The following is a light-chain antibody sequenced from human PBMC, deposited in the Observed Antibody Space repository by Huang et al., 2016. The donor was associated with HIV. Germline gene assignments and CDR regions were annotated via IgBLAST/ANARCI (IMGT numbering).Light chain of an antibody. CDR2: DAS. J-gene: IGKJ2*01. CDR1: QSVSSY. Sequence: EIVLTQSPATLSLSPGERATLSCRASQSVSSYLAWYQQKPCQAPRLLIYDASNRATGIPGSLSGSGSVTDFTLTISSQEPEDFAVYYCQQRSNWPRMYTFGQGTKLEIK. CDR3: QQRSNWPRMYT. V-gene: IGKV3-11*01.